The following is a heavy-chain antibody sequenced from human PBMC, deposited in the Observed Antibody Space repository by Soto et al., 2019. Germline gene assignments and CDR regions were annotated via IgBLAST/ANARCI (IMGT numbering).Heavy chain of an antibody. J-gene: IGHJ4*02. CDR1: GFTVSNNY. CDR2: IQXXXXX. V-gene: IGHV3-66*01. Sequence: EVLLDESGGGFVQPGGSLRLSCAASGFTVSNNYMTWVRQAPGKGLEWVSVIQXXXXXXXXXSXMDRFTISRDXSKNTXXXXXXXXXXXXXXXXXXXXXXXXXXXXXGDWGQGTLVTVSS. CDR3: XXXXXXXXXXXGD.